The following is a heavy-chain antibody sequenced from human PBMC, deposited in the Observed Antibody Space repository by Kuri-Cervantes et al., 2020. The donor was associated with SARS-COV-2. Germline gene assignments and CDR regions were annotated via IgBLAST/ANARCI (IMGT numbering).Heavy chain of an antibody. D-gene: IGHD6-13*01. J-gene: IGHJ6*03. CDR2: INAGNGNT. V-gene: IGHV1-3*01. Sequence: ASVKVSCKASGYTFTSYAMHWVRQAPGQRLEWMGWINAGNGNTKYSQKFQGRVTITRDTSASTAYMELSSLRSEDTAVYYCARGLGYSSSPSRASYYMDVWGKGTTVTVSS. CDR1: GYTFTSYA. CDR3: ARGLGYSSSPSRASYYMDV.